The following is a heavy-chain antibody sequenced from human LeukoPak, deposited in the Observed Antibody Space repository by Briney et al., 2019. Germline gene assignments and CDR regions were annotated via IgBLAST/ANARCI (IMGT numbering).Heavy chain of an antibody. CDR2: ISGNSANI. D-gene: IGHD2/OR15-2a*01. J-gene: IGHJ5*02. Sequence: GGSLRLSCAASGFTFSSYNMNWVRQAPQKGLEWISSISGNSANIFYADSVKGRFTISRDNAKNSLYLQMNSVRDDDTAVYYCVRIPNSANFPNWFDPWGQGTLVTVYS. CDR1: GFTFSSYN. V-gene: IGHV3-21*01. CDR3: VRIPNSANFPNWFDP.